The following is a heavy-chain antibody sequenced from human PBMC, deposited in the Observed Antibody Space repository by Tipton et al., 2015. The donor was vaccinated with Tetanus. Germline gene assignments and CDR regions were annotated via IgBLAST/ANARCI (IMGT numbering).Heavy chain of an antibody. D-gene: IGHD6-13*01. CDR3: ARGTWLYTSTYHRHWLDP. CDR1: GDSISSDGAY. CDR2: ISNSGST. Sequence: TLSLTCSVSGDSISSDGAYWSWIRQHPGEGLEWIGYISNSGSTYYNPSLKSRVTISVDTSQKQISLKVNSVTAADTAVYYCARGTWLYTSTYHRHWLDPWGQGTLVTVSS. J-gene: IGHJ5*02. V-gene: IGHV4-31*03.